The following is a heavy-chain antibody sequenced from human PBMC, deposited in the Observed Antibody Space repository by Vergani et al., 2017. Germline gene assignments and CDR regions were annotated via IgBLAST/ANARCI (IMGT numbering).Heavy chain of an antibody. CDR1: GFTFSSYG. J-gene: IGHJ5*02. CDR2: IWYDGSNK. CDR3: AREDVVSSSGGFDP. D-gene: IGHD2-2*01. Sequence: QVQLVESGGGVVQPGRSLRLSCAASGFTFSSYGMHWVRQAPGKGLEWVAVIWYDGSNKYYADSVKGRFTISRDNSKNTLYLQMNSLRAEDTAVYYCAREDVVSSSGGFDPWGQGTLVTVSS. V-gene: IGHV3-33*01.